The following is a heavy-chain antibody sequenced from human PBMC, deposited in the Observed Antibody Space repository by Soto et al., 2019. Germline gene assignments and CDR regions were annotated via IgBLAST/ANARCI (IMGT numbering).Heavy chain of an antibody. J-gene: IGHJ6*02. CDR3: ARSGDIVVDYYYGMDV. V-gene: IGHV1-18*04. D-gene: IGHD2-15*01. CDR1: GYTFTSYG. CDR2: ISAYNGNT. Sequence: EASVKVSCKASGYTFTSYGISWVRQAPGQGLEWMGWISAYNGNTNYAQKLQGRVTMTTDTSTSTAYMELRSLRSDDTAVYYCARSGDIVVDYYYGMDVWGQGTTVTVSS.